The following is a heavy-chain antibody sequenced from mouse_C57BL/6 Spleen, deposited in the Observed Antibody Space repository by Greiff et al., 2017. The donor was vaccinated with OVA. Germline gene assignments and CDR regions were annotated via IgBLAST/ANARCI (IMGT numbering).Heavy chain of an antibody. V-gene: IGHV5-17*01. CDR2: ISSSSSTI. CDR1: GFTFSDYG. D-gene: IGHD1-1*01. J-gene: IGHJ3*01. CDR3: ARDHYYGSSCAY. Sequence: EVMLVESGGGLVKPGGSLKLSCAASGFTFSDYGMHWVRQAPEKGLEWVAYISSSSSTIYYADTVKGRFTISRDNAKNTLFLQMTRLRSEETAMYYGARDHYYGSSCAYWGQGTLVTVSA.